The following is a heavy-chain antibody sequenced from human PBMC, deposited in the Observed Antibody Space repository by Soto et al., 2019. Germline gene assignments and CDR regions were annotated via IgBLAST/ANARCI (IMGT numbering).Heavy chain of an antibody. V-gene: IGHV1-69*12. CDR3: AKGGERGPGNY. Sequence: QVQLVQSGAEVKKPGSSVKVSCKASGGTFSSYAISWVRQAPGQGLEWMGGIIPIFGTATYAQKFQGRVTITADDSTSTAYMALSSLRSEDTGVYSCAKGGERGPGNYWGQGTLVTVSS. CDR1: GGTFSSYA. D-gene: IGHD2-21*01. CDR2: IIPIFGTA. J-gene: IGHJ4*02.